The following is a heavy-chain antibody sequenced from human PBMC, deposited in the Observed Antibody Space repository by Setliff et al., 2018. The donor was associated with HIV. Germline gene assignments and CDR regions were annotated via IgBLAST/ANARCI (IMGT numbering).Heavy chain of an antibody. CDR3: ARYYYGSESYYSPLDL. D-gene: IGHD3-10*01. CDR1: GYSISSDYC. V-gene: IGHV4-38-2*01. J-gene: IGHJ3*01. Sequence: PSETLSLTCGVSGYSISSDYCWTWIRQPAGKALEWIGRITNTGATEYNPSLKSRVTVSVDTSQNQFSLKLTSVTAADTAVYYCARYYYGSESYYSPLDLWGQGTMVTVSS. CDR2: ITNTGAT.